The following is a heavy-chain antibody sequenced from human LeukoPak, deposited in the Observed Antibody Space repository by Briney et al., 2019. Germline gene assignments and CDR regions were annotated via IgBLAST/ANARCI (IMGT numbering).Heavy chain of an antibody. V-gene: IGHV3-53*01. CDR1: GFTVSSNY. J-gene: IGHJ4*02. CDR2: ICSGGST. Sequence: GGSLRLSCAASGFTVSSNYMGWLRQAPGKGLEWVSVICSGGSTYYADSVKGRFTISRDNSKNTLYLQMNSLRAEDTAVYYCASGGHYSNYGYWGQGTLVTVAS. D-gene: IGHD4-11*01. CDR3: ASGGHYSNYGY.